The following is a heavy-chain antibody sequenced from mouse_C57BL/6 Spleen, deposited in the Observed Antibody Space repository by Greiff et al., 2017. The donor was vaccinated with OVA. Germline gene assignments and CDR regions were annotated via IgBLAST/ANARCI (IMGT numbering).Heavy chain of an antibody. Sequence: DVKLVESGGGLVQPGGSLKLSCAASGFTFSDYGMAWVRQAPRKGPEWVAFISNLAYSIYYADTVTGRFTISRENAKNTLYLEMSSLRSEDTAMYSCAIAANWDVEGYAMDYWGQGTSVTVAS. CDR2: ISNLAYSI. CDR1: GFTFSDYG. J-gene: IGHJ4*01. V-gene: IGHV5-15*01. D-gene: IGHD4-1*01. CDR3: AIAANWDVEGYAMDY.